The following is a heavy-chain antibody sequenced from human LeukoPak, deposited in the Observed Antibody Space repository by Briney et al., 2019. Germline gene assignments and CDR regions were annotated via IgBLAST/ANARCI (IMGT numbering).Heavy chain of an antibody. CDR1: GGSISSYY. Sequence: SETLSLTCTVSGGSISSYYWSWIRQPPGKGLEWIGSIYYSGSTYYNPSLKSRVTISVDTSKNQFSLKLSSVTAADTAVYYCARYYDSSGYYPYYSFDYWGQGTLVTVSS. CDR3: ARYYDSSGYYPYYSFDY. D-gene: IGHD3-22*01. V-gene: IGHV4-39*07. CDR2: IYYSGST. J-gene: IGHJ4*02.